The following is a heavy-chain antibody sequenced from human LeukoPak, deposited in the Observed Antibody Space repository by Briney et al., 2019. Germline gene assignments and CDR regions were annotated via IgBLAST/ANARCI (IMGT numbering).Heavy chain of an antibody. CDR1: GFTFSGYS. Sequence: GGSLRLSCGASGFTFSGYSMNWVREAPGKGLEWVSSISTSSSYIYYADSVKGRFTISRDKAKKSLYLQMNSLRAEDTAVYYCARIGRLTYYYDSSGYYYAFDYWGQGTLVTVSS. J-gene: IGHJ4*02. CDR2: ISTSSSYI. D-gene: IGHD3-22*01. V-gene: IGHV3-21*01. CDR3: ARIGRLTYYYDSSGYYYAFDY.